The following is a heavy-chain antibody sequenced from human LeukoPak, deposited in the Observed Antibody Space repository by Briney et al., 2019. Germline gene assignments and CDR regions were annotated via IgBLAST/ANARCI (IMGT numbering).Heavy chain of an antibody. J-gene: IGHJ4*02. CDR2: IYYSGST. V-gene: IGHV4-31*03. CDR1: GGSISSGGYY. D-gene: IGHD6-19*01. CDR3: ARADSSSGWCFDY. Sequence: SQTLSLTCTVSGGSISSGGYYWNCIRQHPGKGLEWIGYIYYSGSTYYNPSLKSRVTISVDRSKHQFSLKLSSVTAADTAVYYCARADSSSGWCFDYWGQGTLVTVSS.